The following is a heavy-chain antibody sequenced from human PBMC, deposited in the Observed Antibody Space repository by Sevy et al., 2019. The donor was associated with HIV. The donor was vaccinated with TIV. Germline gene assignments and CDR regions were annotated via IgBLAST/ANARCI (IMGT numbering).Heavy chain of an antibody. CDR1: GFSFSNYW. Sequence: GGSLRLTCAASGFSFSNYWMHWVRQAPGKGLEWVANIKHDESEKYYVASVKGRFTISRDNAKNSLYLQMNSLRPEDTAVYYCARGNSGSFDYWVQGTLVTVSS. CDR2: IKHDESEK. V-gene: IGHV3-7*04. D-gene: IGHD3-22*01. J-gene: IGHJ4*02. CDR3: ARGNSGSFDY.